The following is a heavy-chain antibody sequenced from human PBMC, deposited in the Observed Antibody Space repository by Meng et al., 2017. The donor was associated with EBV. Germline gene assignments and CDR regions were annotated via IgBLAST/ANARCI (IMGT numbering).Heavy chain of an antibody. Sequence: QVVRYGVEVNKPVSSVKVSCKASGGTFSSYAISWVRQAPGQGLEWMGGIIPIFGTANYAQKFQGRVTITADKSTSTAYMELSSLRSEDTAVYYCARAEIAAAGRLDYWGQGTLVTVAS. J-gene: IGHJ4*02. CDR1: GGTFSSYA. D-gene: IGHD6-13*01. CDR3: ARAEIAAAGRLDY. CDR2: IIPIFGTA. V-gene: IGHV1-69*06.